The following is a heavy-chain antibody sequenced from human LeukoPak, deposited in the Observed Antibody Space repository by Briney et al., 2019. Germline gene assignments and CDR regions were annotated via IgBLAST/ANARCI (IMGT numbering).Heavy chain of an antibody. J-gene: IGHJ6*02. CDR2: ISRNSGSI. CDR3: AKDVGGYADYYYYYGMDV. D-gene: IGHD4-17*01. V-gene: IGHV3-9*01. Sequence: PGGSLRLSCAASGFTFDNYAMHWVRQAPGKGLEWVSGISRNSGSIGYADSVKGRFTISRDNAKNSLYLQMNSLTAEDTALYYCAKDVGGYADYYYYYGMDVWGQGTTVTVSS. CDR1: GFTFDNYA.